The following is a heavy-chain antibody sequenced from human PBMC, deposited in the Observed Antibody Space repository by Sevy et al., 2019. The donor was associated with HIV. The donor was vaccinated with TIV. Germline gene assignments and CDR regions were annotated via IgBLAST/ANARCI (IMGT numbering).Heavy chain of an antibody. Sequence: GGSLRLSCAASGFTFSSYGMHWVRQAPGKGLEWVAVISYDGSNKYYADSVKGRFTISRDNSKNTLYLQMNSLRAEDTAGYYLAKDLRGSSSWPRGYYYYGMDVWGQGTTVTVSS. J-gene: IGHJ6*02. V-gene: IGHV3-30*18. CDR1: GFTFSSYG. CDR2: ISYDGSNK. CDR3: AKDLRGSSSWPRGYYYYGMDV. D-gene: IGHD6-13*01.